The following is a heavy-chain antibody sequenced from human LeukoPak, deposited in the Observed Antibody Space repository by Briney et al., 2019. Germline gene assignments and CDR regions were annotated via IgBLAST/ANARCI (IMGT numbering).Heavy chain of an antibody. J-gene: IGHJ4*02. CDR3: APTAEAYTSWWKV. Sequence: EASVTVSCKASGYNFTDDYMHWVRQAPGQGLEFMGWINHDSGFTNYAQKFKGRVTMTRDTSISTAYLEVRSLTSDDTAVYYCAPTAEAYTSWWKVWGQGTLVTVSS. D-gene: IGHD3-16*01. CDR1: GYNFTDDY. CDR2: INHDSGFT. V-gene: IGHV1-2*02.